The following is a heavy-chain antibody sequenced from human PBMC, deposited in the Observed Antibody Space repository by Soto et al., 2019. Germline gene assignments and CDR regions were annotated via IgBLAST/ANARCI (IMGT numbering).Heavy chain of an antibody. CDR1: GGTFSSYA. CDR2: IIPIFGTA. Sequence: QVQLVQSGAEVKKPGSSVKVSCKASGGTFSSYAISWVRQAPGQGLEWMGGIIPIFGTANYAQKFQGRVTITADESTSAAYMELSSLRSEDTAVYYCARERRWLQSHDWYFDLWGRGTLVTVSS. D-gene: IGHD5-12*01. V-gene: IGHV1-69*01. CDR3: ARERRWLQSHDWYFDL. J-gene: IGHJ2*01.